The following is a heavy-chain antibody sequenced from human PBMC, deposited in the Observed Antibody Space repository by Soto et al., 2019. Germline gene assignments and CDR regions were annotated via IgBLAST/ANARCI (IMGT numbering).Heavy chain of an antibody. V-gene: IGHV3-30*18. Sequence: QVQLVESGGGVVQPGMSLILSCAASGFTFSSYGMHWVRQAPGKGLEWVAVISYDGSNKYYADSVKGRFTISRDNSKNTLYLQMNSLRAEDTAVYYCAKELGCSGGSCYPTFDYWGQGTLVTVSS. CDR3: AKELGCSGGSCYPTFDY. J-gene: IGHJ4*02. CDR1: GFTFSSYG. D-gene: IGHD2-15*01. CDR2: ISYDGSNK.